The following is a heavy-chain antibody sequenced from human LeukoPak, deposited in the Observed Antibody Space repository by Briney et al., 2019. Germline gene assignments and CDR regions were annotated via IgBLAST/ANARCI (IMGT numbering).Heavy chain of an antibody. CDR3: ARGRKMTRAFDI. CDR2: INHSGST. J-gene: IGHJ3*02. CDR1: GGSFSGYY. D-gene: IGHD2-2*01. V-gene: IGHV4-34*01. Sequence: PSETLSLTCAVYGGSFSGYYWSWIRQPPGKGLEWIGEINHSGSTNYNPSLKRRVTISVDTSKNQFSLNLSSVTAADTAVYYCARGRKMTRAFDIWGQGTMVTVSS.